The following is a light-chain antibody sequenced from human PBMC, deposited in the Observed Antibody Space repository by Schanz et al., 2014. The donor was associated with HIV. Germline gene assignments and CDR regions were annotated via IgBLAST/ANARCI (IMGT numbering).Light chain of an antibody. V-gene: IGKV1-5*03. CDR1: QSIGNS. Sequence: IQMTQSPSTLSASVGDRVTLTCRASQSIGNSLAWYQQKPGRAPKLLIYKASSLETGVPSTFSGTGSGTEFTLTISSLHPDDFATYFCLHYNDFTSTFGQGTKLEIK. CDR3: LHYNDFTST. CDR2: KAS. J-gene: IGKJ2*01.